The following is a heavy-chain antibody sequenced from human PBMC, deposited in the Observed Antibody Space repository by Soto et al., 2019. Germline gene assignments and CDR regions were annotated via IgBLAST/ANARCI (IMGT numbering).Heavy chain of an antibody. CDR2: FFSGST. V-gene: IGHV4-39*01. CDR3: ATTRGLAVGGSFNY. J-gene: IGHJ4*02. D-gene: IGHD6-13*01. Sequence: SETLSITCSVSGGSITSRSSYWAWIRQPPGKGLEWIGTFFSGSTFSNPSLRSRVTISKDTSRNQFSLKLTSVAATDTAMYYCATTRGLAVGGSFNYWGQGALVTVSS. CDR1: GGSITSRSSY.